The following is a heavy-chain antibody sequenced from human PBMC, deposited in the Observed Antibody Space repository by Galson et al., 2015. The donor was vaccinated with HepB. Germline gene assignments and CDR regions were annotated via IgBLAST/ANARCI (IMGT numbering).Heavy chain of an antibody. J-gene: IGHJ6*02. V-gene: IGHV3-53*01. CDR3: ARWRDGHNSLIDV. CDR1: GFTVISKY. CDR2: IYSGGST. Sequence: SLRLSCAASGFTVISKYMSWVRQAPGRGLEWVSIIYSGGSTYYTDSAMGRFTISRDNSQNTLYLQMNSLRAEDTAVYYCARWRDGHNSLIDVWGQGTTVTVSS. D-gene: IGHD5-24*01.